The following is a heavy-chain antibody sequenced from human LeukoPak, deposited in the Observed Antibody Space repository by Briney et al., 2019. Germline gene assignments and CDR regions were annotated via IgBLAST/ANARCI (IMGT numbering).Heavy chain of an antibody. V-gene: IGHV4-59*01. CDR1: GGSISSYY. J-gene: IGHJ4*02. D-gene: IGHD3-16*01. Sequence: SETLSHTCTVSGGSISSYYWSWIRQPPGKGLEWIGYIYYSGSTNYNPSLKSRVTISVDTSKNQFSLKLTSVTAADTAVYYCARGWGYFDYWGQGTLVTVSS. CDR2: IYYSGST. CDR3: ARGWGYFDY.